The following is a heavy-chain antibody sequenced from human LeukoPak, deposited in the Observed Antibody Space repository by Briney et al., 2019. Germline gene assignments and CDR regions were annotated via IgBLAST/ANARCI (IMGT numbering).Heavy chain of an antibody. Sequence: PSETLSLTCAVHGGSFSGYYWSWIRQPPGKGLEWIGEINHSGSTNYNPSLKSRVTISVDTSKNQFSLKLSSVTAADTAVYYCARGGDFWSGYYRSYYFDYWGQGTLVTVSS. CDR2: INHSGST. D-gene: IGHD3-3*01. CDR1: GGSFSGYY. V-gene: IGHV4-34*01. J-gene: IGHJ4*02. CDR3: ARGGDFWSGYYRSYYFDY.